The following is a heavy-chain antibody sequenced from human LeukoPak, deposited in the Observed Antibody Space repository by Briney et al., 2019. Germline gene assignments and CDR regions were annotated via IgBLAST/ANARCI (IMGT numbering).Heavy chain of an antibody. CDR3: GRLTAYYSDY. V-gene: IGHV3-48*03. CDR1: GFTFSNSE. J-gene: IGHJ4*02. Sequence: GGSLRPSCAASGFTFSNSEMNWVRQAPGKGLEWLSFISITGGTTHYAVSVKGRFTISRDNAQSSLFLQMNNLRAEDTAVYYCGRLTAYYSDYWGQGTLVTVSS. CDR2: ISITGGTT.